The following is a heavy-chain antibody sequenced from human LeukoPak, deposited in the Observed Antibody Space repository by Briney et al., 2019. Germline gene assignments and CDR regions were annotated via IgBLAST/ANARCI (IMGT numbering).Heavy chain of an antibody. CDR3: ARRGAVAGTNGY. J-gene: IGHJ4*02. CDR2: MNPNSGNT. CDR1: GYTFTSYD. V-gene: IGHV1-8*01. D-gene: IGHD6-19*01. Sequence: ASVKVSCKASGYTFTSYDINWVRQATGQGLEWMGWMNPNSGNTGYAQKFQGRVTLTRNTSISTAYMELSSLRSEDTAVYCCARRGAVAGTNGYWGQGTLVTVSS.